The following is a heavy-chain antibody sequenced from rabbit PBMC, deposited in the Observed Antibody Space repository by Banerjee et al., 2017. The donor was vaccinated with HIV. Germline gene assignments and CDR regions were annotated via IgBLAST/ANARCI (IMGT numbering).Heavy chain of an antibody. J-gene: IGHJ4*01. CDR1: GIDFSSSYW. D-gene: IGHD6-1*01. V-gene: IGHV1S43*01. CDR3: ARDLAGVIGYDWDL. Sequence: QEQLEESGGGLVKPGASLTLTCTASGIDFSSSYWICWVRQAPGKGLEWIGCINAGSGSTWYASWVNGRFTISRSPSLNTVDLKMTSLTAADTATYFCARDLAGVIGYDWDLWGPGTLVTVS. CDR2: INAGSGST.